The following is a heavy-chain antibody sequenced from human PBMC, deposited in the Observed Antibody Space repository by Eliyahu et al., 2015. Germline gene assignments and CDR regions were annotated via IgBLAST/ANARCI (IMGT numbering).Heavy chain of an antibody. D-gene: IGHD3-16*01. CDR1: GGSXSSGPYY. Sequence: QVQLQESGPGLVKPSATLSLTXXVSGGSXSSGPYYWSWIRQPPGKGLEWIGYIYNSVRTNYNPSLKSRVTISLDTSKSQFSLKLSSVTAADTAVYFCAREVSPVLGFDYWGQGTLVTVSS. V-gene: IGHV4-61*01. CDR3: AREVSPVLGFDY. CDR2: IYNSVRT. J-gene: IGHJ4*02.